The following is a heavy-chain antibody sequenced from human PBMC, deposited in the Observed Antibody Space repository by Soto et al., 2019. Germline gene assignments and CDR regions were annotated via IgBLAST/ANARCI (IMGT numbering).Heavy chain of an antibody. D-gene: IGHD6-19*01. CDR3: AKDRMPVSGTLFDY. V-gene: IGHV3-23*01. J-gene: IGHJ4*02. CDR1: GFTFSNYA. Sequence: EVQLLESGGGLVQPGGSLKLSCAASGFTFSNYAMSWVRQAPGEGLEWVSGISSVGGATHYADSVKGRFTISRDNSNNTLYLQLNSLRGEDTAVYYCAKDRMPVSGTLFDYWGQGILVTVSS. CDR2: ISSVGGAT.